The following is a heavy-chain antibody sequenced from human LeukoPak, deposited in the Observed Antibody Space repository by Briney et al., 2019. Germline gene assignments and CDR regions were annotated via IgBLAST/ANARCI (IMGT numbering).Heavy chain of an antibody. CDR3: ARAGSGWSFDF. Sequence: PSETLSLTCTVSGVSISSYYWTWLRQPPGKGLEWIGYNSYSGNTNYNASLKSRVTISLDMSKNQFPLNLISVTAADTAVYYCARAGSGWSFDFWGQGTLVTVSS. V-gene: IGHV4-59*01. CDR1: GVSISSYY. J-gene: IGHJ4*02. D-gene: IGHD6-19*01. CDR2: NSYSGNT.